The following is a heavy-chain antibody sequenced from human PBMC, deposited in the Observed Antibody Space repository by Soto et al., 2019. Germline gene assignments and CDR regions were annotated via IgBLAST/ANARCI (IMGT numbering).Heavy chain of an antibody. V-gene: IGHV4-59*08. J-gene: IGHJ4*02. CDR1: GDSISSYY. CDR2: IYYRGST. Sequence: SETLSLTCTVSGDSISSYYSNWIRQPPGKGLEGIGYIYYRGSTNYNPSLKSRVTISVDTSKNQFSLKLSSVTAADTAVYYCARHTVTDYFDYWGQGTLVTVSS. CDR3: ARHTVTDYFDY. D-gene: IGHD4-17*01.